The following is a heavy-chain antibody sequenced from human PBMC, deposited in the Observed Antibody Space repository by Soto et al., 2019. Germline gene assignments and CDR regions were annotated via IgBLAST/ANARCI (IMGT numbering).Heavy chain of an antibody. CDR3: ARAYPTSGYFYY. V-gene: IGHV1-3*01. CDR2: INAGNGNT. J-gene: IGHJ4*02. Sequence: XSVKVACKASGYPFTSYAMHWGRQAPGQRLEWMGWINAGNGNTKYSQKFQGRVTITRDTSASTAYMELSSLRSEDTAVYYCARAYPTSGYFYYWGQRTLVTVSS. D-gene: IGHD3-22*01. CDR1: GYPFTSYA.